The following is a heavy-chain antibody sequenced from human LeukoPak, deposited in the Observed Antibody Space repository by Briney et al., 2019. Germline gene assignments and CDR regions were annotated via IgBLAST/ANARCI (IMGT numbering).Heavy chain of an antibody. CDR2: INHSGST. V-gene: IGHV4-34*01. CDR1: GGSFSGYY. CDR3: ARDELDYYDSSGPA. D-gene: IGHD3-22*01. Sequence: SETLSLTCAVYGGSFSGYYWSWIRQPPGKGLEWIGEINHSGSTNYNPSLKSRVTMSVDTSKNQFSLKLSSVTAADTAVYYCARDELDYYDSSGPAWGQGTLVTVSS. J-gene: IGHJ5*02.